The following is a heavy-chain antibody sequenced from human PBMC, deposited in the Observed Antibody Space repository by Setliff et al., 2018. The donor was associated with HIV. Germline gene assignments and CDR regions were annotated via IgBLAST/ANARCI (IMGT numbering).Heavy chain of an antibody. J-gene: IGHJ4*02. D-gene: IGHD5-12*01. CDR3: ARSINYLAGDY. CDR2: IWFDGSKK. Sequence: GGSLRLSCEVSGVTFSNHGFRWVRQAPGKGLEWVAIIWFDGSKKYYADSVKGRFTISRDDSKNSVYLQMNGLRADDTAVYHCARSINYLAGDYWGQGTLVTVSS. CDR1: GVTFSNHG. V-gene: IGHV3-33*01.